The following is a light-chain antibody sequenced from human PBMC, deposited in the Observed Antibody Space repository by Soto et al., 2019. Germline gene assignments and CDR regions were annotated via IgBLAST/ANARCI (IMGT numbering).Light chain of an antibody. CDR2: LNSDGSH. CDR3: QTWGTGIEV. J-gene: IGLJ3*02. Sequence: QLVLTQSPSASASLGASVKLTCTVSSGHSTYAIAWHQQQPEKGPRFLMKLNSDGSHYKGDGIPDRFSGSSSGTERYLTISSLQSEDEADYYCQTWGTGIEVFGGGTKLTVL. V-gene: IGLV4-69*01. CDR1: SGHSTYA.